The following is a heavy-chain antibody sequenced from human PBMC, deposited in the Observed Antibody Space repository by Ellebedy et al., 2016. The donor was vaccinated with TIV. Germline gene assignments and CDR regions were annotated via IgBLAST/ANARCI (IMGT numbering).Heavy chain of an antibody. CDR1: GGSISSYY. D-gene: IGHD2-2*03. CDR2: IYYSGST. J-gene: IGHJ4*02. V-gene: IGHV4-59*12. CDR3: AGGAQMDGY. Sequence: SETLSLXXTVSGGSISSYYWSWIRQPPGKGLEWIGYIYYSGSTYYNPSLKSRVTISVDTSKNQFSLKLSSVTAADTAVYYCAGGAQMDGYWGQGTLVTVSS.